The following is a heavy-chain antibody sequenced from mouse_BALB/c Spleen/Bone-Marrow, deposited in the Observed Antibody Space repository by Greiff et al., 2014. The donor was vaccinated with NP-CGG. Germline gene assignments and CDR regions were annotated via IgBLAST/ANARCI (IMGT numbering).Heavy chain of an antibody. V-gene: IGHV1S34*01. D-gene: IGHD2-2*01. J-gene: IGHJ2*01. CDR2: ISCYNGAT. CDR3: ARSCGAYGYDGGYYFDY. CDR1: GYSFTGYY. Sequence: LVKTGASVKISCKASGYSFTGYYMHWVKQSHGKSLEWIGYISCYNGATSYNQKFKGKATFTVDTSSSTAYMQFNNLKSESSAVYYCARSCGAYGYDGGYYFDYWGQGTTLTVPS.